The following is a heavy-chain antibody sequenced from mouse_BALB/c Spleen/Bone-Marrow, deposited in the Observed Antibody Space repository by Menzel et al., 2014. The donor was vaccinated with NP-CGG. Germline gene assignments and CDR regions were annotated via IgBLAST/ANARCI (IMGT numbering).Heavy chain of an antibody. CDR2: IWSDGST. CDR1: GFSLTNYG. J-gene: IGHJ4*01. Sequence: VKLVESGPGLVAPSQSLSITCTIPGFSLTNYGVHWVRQPPGKGLEWLVVIWSDGSTTYNSALKSRLSISKDNSKSQVFLKMNSLQTDDTAMYYCARHRYYAMDYWGQGTSVTVSS. V-gene: IGHV2-6-1*01. CDR3: ARHRYYAMDY.